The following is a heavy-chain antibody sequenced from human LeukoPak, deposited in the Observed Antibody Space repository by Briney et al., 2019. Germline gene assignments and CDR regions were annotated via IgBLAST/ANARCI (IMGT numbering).Heavy chain of an antibody. J-gene: IGHJ6*03. CDR1: GASISSHY. CDR3: ARVLAIFGLDATDFYMDV. Sequence: SETLSLTCAVSGASISSHYWSWIRQPPGKGLEWIGYTSGSISDNPSLKSRVAVSVDPSQNQVSLSLTSVTAADTAVYYCARVLAIFGLDATDFYMDVWGKGTTVTVSS. CDR2: TSGSI. V-gene: IGHV4-59*11. D-gene: IGHD3/OR15-3a*01.